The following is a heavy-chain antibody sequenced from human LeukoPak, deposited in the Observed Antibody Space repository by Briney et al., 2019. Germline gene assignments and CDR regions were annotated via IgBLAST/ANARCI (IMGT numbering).Heavy chain of an antibody. D-gene: IGHD3-22*01. CDR2: INPNSGGT. J-gene: IGHJ4*02. CDR1: GYTFTGYY. CDR3: ARPKYYYDSSGQHYYFDY. Sequence: GASVKVSCKASGYTFTGYYMHWVRQAPGQGLEWMGRINPNSGGTNYAQKFQGRVTMTRDTSISTAYMELSRLRFDDTAVYYCARPKYYYDSSGQHYYFDYWGQGTLVTVSS. V-gene: IGHV1-2*06.